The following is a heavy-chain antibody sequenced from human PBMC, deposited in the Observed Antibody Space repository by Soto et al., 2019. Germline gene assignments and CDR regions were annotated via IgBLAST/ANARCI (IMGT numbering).Heavy chain of an antibody. CDR3: AGGRIVVAGSSAYYGMDV. CDR2: IIPVFGIV. D-gene: IGHD6-19*01. Sequence: QVHLLLQSGAEVKKPVSSVKVSCKASGGNPSNSAISWVRQAPGQGLEWMGGIIPVFGIVSYAQNFQGRVTITADESKSTAYMELSSVRSEDTAVYVCAGGRIVVAGSSAYYGMDVWGQGPTVTVSS. V-gene: IGHV1-69*01. J-gene: IGHJ6*02. CDR1: GGNPSNSA.